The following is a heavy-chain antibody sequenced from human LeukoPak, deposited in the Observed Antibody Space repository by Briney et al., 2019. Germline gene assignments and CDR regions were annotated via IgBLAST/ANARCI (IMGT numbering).Heavy chain of an antibody. D-gene: IGHD3-3*01. CDR3: ARVYYDFWSGYDS. J-gene: IGHJ5*01. V-gene: IGHV1-2*02. CDR1: GYTFTSYG. Sequence: ASVKVSCKASGYTFTSYGISWVRQAPGQGLEWMGWINPNSGGTNYAQKSQGRVTMTRDTSISTAYMELSRLRSDDTAVYYCARVYYDFWSGYDSWGQGTLVTVSS. CDR2: INPNSGGT.